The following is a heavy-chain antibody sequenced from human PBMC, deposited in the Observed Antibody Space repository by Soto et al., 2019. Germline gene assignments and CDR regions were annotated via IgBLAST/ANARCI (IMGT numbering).Heavy chain of an antibody. CDR3: ARLEGGFSGYCDY. Sequence: SETLSLTCTVSGGSISSGGYYWSWIRQHPGKGLEWIGYIYYSGSTYYNPSLKSRVTISVDTSKNQFSLKLSSVTAADTAVYYCARLEGGFSGYCDYWGQGTLVTVSS. V-gene: IGHV4-31*03. D-gene: IGHD3-22*01. J-gene: IGHJ4*02. CDR2: IYYSGST. CDR1: GGSISSGGYY.